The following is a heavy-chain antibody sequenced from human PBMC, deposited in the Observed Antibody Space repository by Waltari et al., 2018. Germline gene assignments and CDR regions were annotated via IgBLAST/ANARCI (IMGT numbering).Heavy chain of an antibody. CDR3: VRDDDGGMGAV. CDR2: IYQDGSVK. D-gene: IGHD3-16*01. Sequence: EVQLVESGGGLVQPGGSLRLSCAASGYTLSRFWMSWVRQAPGKGLEWVANIYQDGSVKNYADSVKGRFTTSRDNARNSLYLQMNSLRADDTAVYYCVRDDDGGMGAVWGQGTTVTVSS. CDR1: GYTLSRFW. J-gene: IGHJ6*02. V-gene: IGHV3-7*01.